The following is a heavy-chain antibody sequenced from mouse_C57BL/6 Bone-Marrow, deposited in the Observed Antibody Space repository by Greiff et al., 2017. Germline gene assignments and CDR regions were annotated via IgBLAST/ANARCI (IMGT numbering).Heavy chain of an antibody. Sequence: EVQLQQSGAELVRPGASVKLSCTASGFNIKDDYMHWVKQRPEQGLEWIGWIDPENGDTEYASKFQGKATITADTSSNTAYRQLSSLTSADTAVYYCRSSAWFAYWGQGTLVTVSA. CDR1: GFNIKDDY. J-gene: IGHJ3*01. V-gene: IGHV14-4*01. CDR3: RSSAWFAY. CDR2: IDPENGDT. D-gene: IGHD1-3*01.